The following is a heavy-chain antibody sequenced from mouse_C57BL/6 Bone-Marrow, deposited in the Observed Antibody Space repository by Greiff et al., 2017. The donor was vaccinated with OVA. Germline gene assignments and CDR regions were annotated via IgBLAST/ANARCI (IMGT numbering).Heavy chain of an antibody. D-gene: IGHD1-1*01. V-gene: IGHV14-4*01. CDR3: ATDYGSSY. CDR2: IDPENGDT. J-gene: IGHJ2*01. CDR1: GFTITDDY. Sequence: VQLQQPGAELVRPGASVKLSCTASGFTITDDYMHWVKQRPEQGLEWIGWIDPENGDTDYTSKFQGKATMTADTSSNTAYLQLSSLTSEDTAVYYCATDYGSSYWGQGTTLTVSS.